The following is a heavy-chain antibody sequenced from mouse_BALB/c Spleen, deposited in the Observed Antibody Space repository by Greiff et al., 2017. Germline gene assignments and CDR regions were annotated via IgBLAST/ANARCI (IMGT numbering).Heavy chain of an antibody. J-gene: IGHJ2*01. CDR3: ARAYDYENFDY. CDR1: GYSITSDYA. Sequence: EVQLQESGPGLVKPSQSLSLTCTVTGYSITSDYAWNWIRQFPGNKLEWMGYISYSGSTSYNPSLKSRISITQDTSKNQFFLQLNSVTTEDTATYYCARAYDYENFDYWGQGTTLTVSS. V-gene: IGHV3-2*02. CDR2: ISYSGST. D-gene: IGHD2-4*01.